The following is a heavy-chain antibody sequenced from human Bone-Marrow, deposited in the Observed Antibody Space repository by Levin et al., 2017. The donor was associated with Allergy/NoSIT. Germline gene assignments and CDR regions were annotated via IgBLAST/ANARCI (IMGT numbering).Heavy chain of an antibody. CDR3: ARSRSITGTEDLKLMDV. J-gene: IGHJ6*02. CDR2: ISYHGSNK. D-gene: IGHD1/OR15-1a*01. V-gene: IGHV3-30*03. CDR1: GFTFSTYG. Sequence: GGSLRLSCAASGFTFSTYGMHWVRQAPGKGLEWVTVISYHGSNKFYADSVKGRFTISRDNANNSLALEMRSLRAEDTGIYYFARSRSITGTEDLKLMDVWGQGTTVIVSS.